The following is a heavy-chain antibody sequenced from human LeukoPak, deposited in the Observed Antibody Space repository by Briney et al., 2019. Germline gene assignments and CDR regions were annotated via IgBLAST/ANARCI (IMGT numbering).Heavy chain of an antibody. Sequence: AGALRLTCSASGFTFSSCAMHWVRQAPGRGLEWVSSISGGSSYIYYADSMKGRFTISRENAKNSLYLQVDSLRAEDTAVYYCARGGRAFDIWGEGTLVTVSS. CDR1: GFTFSSCA. V-gene: IGHV3-21*01. J-gene: IGHJ3*02. CDR3: ARGGRAFDI. CDR2: ISGGSSYI. D-gene: IGHD3-16*01.